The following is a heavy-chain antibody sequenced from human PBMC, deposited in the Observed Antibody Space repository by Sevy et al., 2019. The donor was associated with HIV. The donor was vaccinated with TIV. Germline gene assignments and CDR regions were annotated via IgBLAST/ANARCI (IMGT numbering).Heavy chain of an antibody. CDR1: GFTFRSYA. CDR2: ISYDGSHK. J-gene: IGHJ4*02. CDR3: ARDSDLVTNKWGYDY. D-gene: IGHD3-9*01. Sequence: GGSLRLSCAASGFTFRSYAMHWVRQAPGKGLGWVAVISYDGSHKYYADSVKGRVTISRDNSKNTLYLQMNSLRAEDTAVYYCARDSDLVTNKWGYDYWGQGTLVTVSS. V-gene: IGHV3-30-3*01.